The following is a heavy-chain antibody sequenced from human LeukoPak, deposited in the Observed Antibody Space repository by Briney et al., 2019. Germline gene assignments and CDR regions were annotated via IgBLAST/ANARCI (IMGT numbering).Heavy chain of an antibody. CDR3: ARGSSGWFLHFFDP. V-gene: IGHV4-4*07. D-gene: IGHD6-19*01. CDR1: GDSINSYY. CDR2: IYSSGST. J-gene: IGHJ5*02. Sequence: SETLSLTCIVSGDSINSYYWSWIRQPAGKGLEWVGAIYSSGSTTYSPSLKSRATMSVDTSKNQFSLKLSSVTAADSAVYYCARGSSGWFLHFFDPWGQGTLVTVSS.